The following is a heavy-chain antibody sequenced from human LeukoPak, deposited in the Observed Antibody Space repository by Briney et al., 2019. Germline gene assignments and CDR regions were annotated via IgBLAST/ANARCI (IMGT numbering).Heavy chain of an antibody. Sequence: TGGPLRLSCAASGFTFSSYGMHWVRQAPGKGLEWVAFIRYDGSNKYYADSVKGRFTISRDNSKNTLYLQMNSLRAEDTAVYYCAKEEDIVVVPAAPGLFDYWGQGTLVTVSS. CDR1: GFTFSSYG. J-gene: IGHJ4*02. CDR2: IRYDGSNK. D-gene: IGHD2-2*01. CDR3: AKEEDIVVVPAAPGLFDY. V-gene: IGHV3-30*02.